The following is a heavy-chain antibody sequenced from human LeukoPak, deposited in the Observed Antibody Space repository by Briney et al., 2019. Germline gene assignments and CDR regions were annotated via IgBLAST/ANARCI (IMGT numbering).Heavy chain of an antibody. V-gene: IGHV3-23*01. D-gene: IGHD1-14*01. Sequence: PGGSLRLSCAASGFTFSSYAMSWVRQAPGKGLEWGSAISGSGGSTYYADSVKGRFTISRDNSKNTLYLQMNSLRAEDTAVYYCAKERNHRPYQTRFEDPWGQGTLVTVSS. CDR2: ISGSGGST. CDR1: GFTFSSYA. CDR3: AKERNHRPYQTRFEDP. J-gene: IGHJ5*02.